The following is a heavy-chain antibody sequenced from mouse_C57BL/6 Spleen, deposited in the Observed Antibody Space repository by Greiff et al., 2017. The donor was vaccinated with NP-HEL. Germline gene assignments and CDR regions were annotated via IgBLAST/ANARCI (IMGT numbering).Heavy chain of an antibody. V-gene: IGHV14-4*01. D-gene: IGHD1-1*01. CDR2: IDPENGDT. CDR1: GFNIKDDY. J-gene: IGHJ3*01. CDR3: TETGVEGFAY. Sequence: EVQLQQSGAELVRPGASVKLSCTASGFNIKDDYMHWVKQRPEQGLEWIGWIDPENGDTEYASKFQGKATITADTSSNTAYLQLSSLTSEDTAVYYCTETGVEGFAYWGQGTLVTVSA.